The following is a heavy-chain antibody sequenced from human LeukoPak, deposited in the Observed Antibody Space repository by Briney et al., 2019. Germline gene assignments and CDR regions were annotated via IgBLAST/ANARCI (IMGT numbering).Heavy chain of an antibody. V-gene: IGHV4-59*02. CDR1: GDSVRSYY. J-gene: IGHJ4*02. D-gene: IGHD5-18*01. Sequence: SETVSLTCTVSGDSVRSYYGSWIRQSPGKGLEWIGYIYYSGGSKYSPSLESRVSVSVDTSQNQVSLTLTSVTAADTAVYYCASGRERGFSYGFETWGQGTLVTVSS. CDR2: IYYSGGS. CDR3: ASGRERGFSYGFET.